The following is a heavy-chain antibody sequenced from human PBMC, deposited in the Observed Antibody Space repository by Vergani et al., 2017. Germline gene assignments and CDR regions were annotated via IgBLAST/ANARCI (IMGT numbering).Heavy chain of an antibody. CDR2: IYSGGST. CDR3: ARSGKDFWSGYYNDY. Sequence: EVQLVESGGGLIQPGGSLRLSCAASGFTVSSNYMSWVRQAPGKGLEWVSVIYSGGSTYYADSVKGRFTISRDNSKNTLYLQMNSLRAEDTAVYYCARSGKDFWSGYYNDYWGQGTLVTVSS. D-gene: IGHD3-3*01. CDR1: GFTVSSNY. J-gene: IGHJ4*02. V-gene: IGHV3-53*01.